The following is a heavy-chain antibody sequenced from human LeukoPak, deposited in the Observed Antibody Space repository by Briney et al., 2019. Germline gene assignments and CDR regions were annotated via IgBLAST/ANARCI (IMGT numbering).Heavy chain of an antibody. CDR3: ARYRVVVPAAVDYFDY. Sequence: ASVKVSCKASGYTFTSYYMHWVRQAPGQGLEWMGIINPSGGATSYAQKFQGRVAMIGDTSTSTVYMQMSSLRIDDTAVYYCARYRVVVPAAVDYFDYWGQGTLVTVSS. D-gene: IGHD2-2*01. V-gene: IGHV1-46*01. J-gene: IGHJ4*02. CDR1: GYTFTSYY. CDR2: INPSGGAT.